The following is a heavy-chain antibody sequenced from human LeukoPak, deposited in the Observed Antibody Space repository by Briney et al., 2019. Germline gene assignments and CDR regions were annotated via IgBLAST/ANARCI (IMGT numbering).Heavy chain of an antibody. CDR3: ARAPGGYSYGPKRNDAFDI. CDR1: GGSISSSSYY. Sequence: NPSETLSLTCTVSGGSISSSSYYWGWIRQPPGKGLEWIGSIYYSGSTYYNPSLKSRVTISVDTSKNQFSLKLSSVTAADTAVYYCARAPGGYSYGPKRNDAFDIWGQGTMVTVSS. J-gene: IGHJ3*02. CDR2: IYYSGST. V-gene: IGHV4-39*07. D-gene: IGHD5-18*01.